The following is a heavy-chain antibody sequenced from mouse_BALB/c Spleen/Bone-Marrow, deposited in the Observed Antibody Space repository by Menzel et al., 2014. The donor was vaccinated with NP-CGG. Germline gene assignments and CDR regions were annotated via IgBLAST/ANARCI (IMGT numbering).Heavy chain of an antibody. D-gene: IGHD2-14*01. CDR1: GFTFSRYT. CDR2: ISNGGGST. Sequence: EVQLVESGGGLVQPGGSLKLSCAASGFTFSRYTMSWVRQTPEKRLEWVAYISNGGGSTYYPDTDTVKGRFTISRDNAKNTLYLQMSSLKSEDTAMYYCARHGVRREWYFHVWGAGTTVTVSS. CDR3: ARHGVRREWYFHV. V-gene: IGHV5-12-2*01. J-gene: IGHJ1*01.